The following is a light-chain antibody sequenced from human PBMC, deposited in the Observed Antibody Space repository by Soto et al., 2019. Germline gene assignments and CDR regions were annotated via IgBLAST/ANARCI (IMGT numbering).Light chain of an antibody. CDR2: DVS. J-gene: IGLJ2*01. Sequence: QSALTQPASVSGSPAQSITISCTGTNSDIGGYNYVSWYQQHPGKAPKLMIYDVSNRPSGVSYRFSGSKSGNTASLTISGLQAEDEADYYCSSYTSRSTLGVFGGGTKVTVL. CDR3: SSYTSRSTLGV. V-gene: IGLV2-14*03. CDR1: NSDIGGYNY.